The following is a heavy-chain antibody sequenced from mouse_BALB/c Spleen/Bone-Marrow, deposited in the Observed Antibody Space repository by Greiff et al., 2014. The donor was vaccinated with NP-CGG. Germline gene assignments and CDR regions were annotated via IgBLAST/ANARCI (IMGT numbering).Heavy chain of an antibody. J-gene: IGHJ4*01. CDR2: IWSDGST. CDR3: ARNGNCFAMDS. V-gene: IGHV2-6-1*01. Sequence: VQLQQSGPGLVAPSQSLSITCTISGFSLTRYGVHWVRQPPGKGLEWLVVIWSDGSTTYNSALKSRLSITKDNSKSQVFLKMNSLQTDDAAMYYCARNGNCFAMDSWGQGTSVTVSS. CDR1: GFSLTRYG. D-gene: IGHD2-1*01.